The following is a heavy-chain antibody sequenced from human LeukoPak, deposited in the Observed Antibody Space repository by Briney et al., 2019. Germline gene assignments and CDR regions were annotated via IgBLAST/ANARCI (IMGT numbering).Heavy chain of an antibody. CDR2: IWYDGSKE. J-gene: IGHJ4*02. D-gene: IGHD6-13*01. CDR1: GFTFSSYG. V-gene: IGHV3-33*01. Sequence: PEGSLRLSCAASGFTFSSYGMHWVRQAPGKGLEWVAVIWYDGSKEYYADSVKGRFTISRDNSKNTLYLQMNSLRAEDTAAYYCARGPIAAASTGNRNEDHWGQGTLVTVSS. CDR3: ARGPIAAASTGNRNEDH.